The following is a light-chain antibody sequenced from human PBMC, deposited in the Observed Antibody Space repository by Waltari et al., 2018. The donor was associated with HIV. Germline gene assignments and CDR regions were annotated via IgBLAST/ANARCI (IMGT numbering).Light chain of an antibody. CDR2: ANL. Sequence: QSVLTQQPSVSGAPGQRVTISCTGSSSNIRAGYDVHWYQQRPGTSPNLLIYANLQRPSGVPDRFSGSNSGSSSSLAITVLQAEAEAHYYFQSFDISLTTSGVIFGGGTKLTVL. V-gene: IGLV1-40*01. CDR3: QSFDISLTTSGVI. J-gene: IGLJ2*01. CDR1: SSNIRAGYD.